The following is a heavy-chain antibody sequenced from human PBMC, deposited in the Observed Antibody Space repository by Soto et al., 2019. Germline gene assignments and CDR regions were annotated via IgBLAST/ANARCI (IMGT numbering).Heavy chain of an antibody. J-gene: IGHJ4*02. V-gene: IGHV3-23*01. CDR1: GFTFSRDA. Sequence: GGSLRLSCTASGFTFSRDAMSWVRQAPGKGLEWVSAISGSGGSTYYADSVKGRFTISRDNSKNTLYLQMNSLRAEDTAVYYCAKGDLWFGELLYNDYWGQGTLVTVSS. CDR3: AKGDLWFGELLYNDY. CDR2: ISGSGGST. D-gene: IGHD3-10*01.